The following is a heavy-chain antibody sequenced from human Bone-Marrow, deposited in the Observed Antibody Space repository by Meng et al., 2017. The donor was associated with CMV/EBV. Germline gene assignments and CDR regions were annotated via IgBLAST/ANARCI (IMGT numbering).Heavy chain of an antibody. V-gene: IGHV1-69*05. D-gene: IGHD3-3*01. CDR1: GGTFSSYA. J-gene: IGHJ6*02. CDR3: ARGSMSGKLLRYYYGMDV. Sequence: SVKVSCKASGGTFSSYAISWVRQAPGQGLEWMGGIIPIFGTANYAQKFQGRVTITTDESTSTAYMELSSLRSEDTAVYYCARGSMSGKLLRYYYGMDVWGQGPTVTFCS. CDR2: IIPIFGTA.